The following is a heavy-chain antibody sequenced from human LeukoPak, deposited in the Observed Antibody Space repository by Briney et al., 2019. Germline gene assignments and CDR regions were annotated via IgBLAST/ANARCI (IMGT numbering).Heavy chain of an antibody. CDR3: ARAADYLGSGAQLGY. CDR2: INDSGNT. Sequence: SETLSLTCAVYGGSFSGYYWSWIRQPPGKGLEWIGEINDSGNTKYNPSLKSRVTISVDASKNQLSLKLSSVTAADTAVYYCARAADYLGSGAQLGYWGQGVLVTVSS. D-gene: IGHD3-10*01. J-gene: IGHJ4*02. V-gene: IGHV4-34*01. CDR1: GGSFSGYY.